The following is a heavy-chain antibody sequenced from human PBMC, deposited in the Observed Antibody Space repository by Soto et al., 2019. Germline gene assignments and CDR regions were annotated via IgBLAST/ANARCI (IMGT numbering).Heavy chain of an antibody. J-gene: IGHJ6*02. CDR3: ARGGLALMDV. D-gene: IGHD3-16*01. CDR2: INAGNGNT. CDR1: GYTFTSHA. Sequence: ASVTVSCKASGYTFTSHAMPWVRQAPGQRLEWMGWINAGNGNTKYSQKFQGRVTITRDTSASTAYMELSSLRSEDTAVYYCARGGLALMDVWGQGTTVTVSS. V-gene: IGHV1-3*01.